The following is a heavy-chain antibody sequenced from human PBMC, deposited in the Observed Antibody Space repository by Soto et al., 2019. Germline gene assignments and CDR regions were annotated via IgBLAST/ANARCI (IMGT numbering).Heavy chain of an antibody. CDR1: GYSFTTYW. CDR3: AIRPPYSSSRNWFDP. D-gene: IGHD6-6*01. V-gene: IGHV5-51*01. J-gene: IGHJ5*02. Sequence: GESLKISCKGSGYSFTTYWICWVRQMPGKGLEWMGIIYPGDSDTRYSPSFQGQVTISADKSINTAYLQWSSLKASDTAMYYCAIRPPYSSSRNWFDPWGQGTLVTVSS. CDR2: IYPGDSDT.